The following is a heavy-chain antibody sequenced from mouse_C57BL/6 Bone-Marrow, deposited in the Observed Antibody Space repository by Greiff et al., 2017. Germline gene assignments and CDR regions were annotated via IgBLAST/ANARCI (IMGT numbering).Heavy chain of an antibody. D-gene: IGHD4-1*01. CDR2: IFPGSGST. CDR1: GYTFTDYY. CDR3: ARNWDVPRAFAY. V-gene: IGHV1-75*01. J-gene: IGHJ3*01. Sequence: VQLQQSGPELVKPGASVKISCKASGYTFTDYYINWVKQRPGQGLEWIGWIFPGSGSTYYNEKFKGKATLTVDKSSSTAYMLLRSLTSEDSAVDFCARNWDVPRAFAYWGQGTLVTVSA.